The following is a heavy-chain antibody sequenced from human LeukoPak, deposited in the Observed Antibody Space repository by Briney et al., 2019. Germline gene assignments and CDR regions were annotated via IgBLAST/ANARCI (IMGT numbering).Heavy chain of an antibody. CDR3: VRALYSAAVSDY. V-gene: IGHV1-46*01. CDR2: INPSGGST. D-gene: IGHD6-13*01. CDR1: GYTFTSYY. J-gene: IGHJ4*02. Sequence: ASVKVSCKASGYTFTSYYMHWVRQAPGQGLEWMGIINPSGGSTSYAQKFQGRVTMTRDTSTSTVYMELSSLRSEDTAVYYCVRALYSAAVSDYWGQGTLVTVSS.